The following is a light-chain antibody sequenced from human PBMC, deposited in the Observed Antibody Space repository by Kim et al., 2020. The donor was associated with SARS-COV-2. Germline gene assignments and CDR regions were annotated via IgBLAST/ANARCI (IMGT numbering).Light chain of an antibody. CDR3: TSYTRSDTWV. CDR1: RSDVSRYNY. Sequence: GQSIHVACSGTRSDVSRYNYVSWYQQHPGKDPKPLMYEVNKRPSGASHRFSGSKSGNTASLTIAGLQAEDEADYYCTSYTRSDTWVFGGGTKLTVL. J-gene: IGLJ3*02. V-gene: IGLV2-14*01. CDR2: EVN.